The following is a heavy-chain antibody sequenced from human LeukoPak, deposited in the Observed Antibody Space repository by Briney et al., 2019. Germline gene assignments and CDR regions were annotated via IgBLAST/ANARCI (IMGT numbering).Heavy chain of an antibody. CDR3: ARGPDSGSYFAWFGP. V-gene: IGHV4-34*01. J-gene: IGHJ5*02. D-gene: IGHD3-10*01. CDR2: INHSGST. CDR1: GGSFSGYF. Sequence: PSETLSLTCAVYGGSFSGYFWNWIRQPPGKGLEWIGEINHSGSTHHNPSLKSRVTISIDTSKNQISLKLSSVTAADTAMYYCARGPDSGSYFAWFGPWGQGTLVTVSS.